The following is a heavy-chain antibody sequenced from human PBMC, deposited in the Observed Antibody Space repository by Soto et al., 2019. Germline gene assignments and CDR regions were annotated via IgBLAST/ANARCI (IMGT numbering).Heavy chain of an antibody. CDR1: GYTFTGHY. D-gene: IGHD5-18*01. Sequence: ASVKVSCKASGYTFTGHYMHWVRQAPGQGLEWMGWINPNSGGTNYAQKFQGRVTMTRDTSISTAYMELSRLRSDDTAVYYCARAHVDTAMVIGYWGQGTLVTVSS. CDR2: INPNSGGT. V-gene: IGHV1-2*02. CDR3: ARAHVDTAMVIGY. J-gene: IGHJ4*02.